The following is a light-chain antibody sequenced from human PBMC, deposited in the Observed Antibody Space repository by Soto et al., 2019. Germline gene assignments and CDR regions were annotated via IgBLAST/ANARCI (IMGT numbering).Light chain of an antibody. CDR3: QQRSNWPPIT. Sequence: EIVLPQSPGTLSLSPGESATLSCRARQSVSSNYLGWYQQKPGQAPRLLIYVASNRATGIPARFSGSGSGTEFTLTISSLQSEDFAVYYCQQRSNWPPITFGQGTRLEIK. J-gene: IGKJ5*01. V-gene: IGKV3D-20*02. CDR2: VAS. CDR1: QSVSSNY.